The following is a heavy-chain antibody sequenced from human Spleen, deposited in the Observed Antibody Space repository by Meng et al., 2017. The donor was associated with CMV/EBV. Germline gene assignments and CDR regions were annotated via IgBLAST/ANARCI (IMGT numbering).Heavy chain of an antibody. CDR2: IYTSGST. V-gene: IGHV4-4*07. CDR3: ARAGRELELTYFDY. CDR1: GGSISSYY. D-gene: IGHD1-7*01. Sequence: QVQLKESGPGLVKPSEALSLTCAVSGGSISSYYWSWIRQPAGKGLEWIWRIYTSGSTNYNPSLKSRVTMSVDTSKNQFSLKLSSVTAADTAVYYCARAGRELELTYFDYWGQGTLVTVSS. J-gene: IGHJ4*02.